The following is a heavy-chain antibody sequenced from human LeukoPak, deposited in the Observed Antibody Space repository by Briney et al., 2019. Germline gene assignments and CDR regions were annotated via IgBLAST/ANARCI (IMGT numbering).Heavy chain of an antibody. V-gene: IGHV3-30*18. J-gene: IGHJ4*02. CDR3: AKDVTAAAGVFDY. D-gene: IGHD6-13*01. CDR1: GFTFSSYG. Sequence: GRSLRLSCAASGFTFSSYGMHWDRQAPGKGLEWVAVISYDGSNKYYADSVKGRFTISRDNSKNTLYLQMNSLRAEDTAVYYCAKDVTAAAGVFDYWGQGTLVTVSS. CDR2: ISYDGSNK.